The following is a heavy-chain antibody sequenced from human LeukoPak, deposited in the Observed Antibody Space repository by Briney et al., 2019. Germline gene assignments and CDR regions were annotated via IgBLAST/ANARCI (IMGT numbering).Heavy chain of an antibody. J-gene: IGHJ4*02. Sequence: GESLKISCKGSGYSFTSYWIDWVRQMPGKGLEWMGIIYPGDSDTRYSPSFQGQVTISADKSISTAYLQWSSLKASDTAMYYCARQRAVAATRVRYFDYWGQGTLVTVSS. V-gene: IGHV5-51*01. CDR3: ARQRAVAATRVRYFDY. D-gene: IGHD6-19*01. CDR2: IYPGDSDT. CDR1: GYSFTSYW.